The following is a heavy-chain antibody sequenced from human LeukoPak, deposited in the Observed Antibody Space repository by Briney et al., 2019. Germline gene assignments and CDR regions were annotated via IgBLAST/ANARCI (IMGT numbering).Heavy chain of an antibody. Sequence: ASVKVSCKASGYTFTVYYMHWVRQAPGQGLEWMGWINPNSGGTNYAQKFQGRVTVTRDTSISTAHMELSRLRSGDTAVYYCAREDCSGGSCYFDYWGQGTLVTVSS. V-gene: IGHV1-2*02. CDR2: INPNSGGT. CDR1: GYTFTVYY. J-gene: IGHJ4*02. D-gene: IGHD2-15*01. CDR3: AREDCSGGSCYFDY.